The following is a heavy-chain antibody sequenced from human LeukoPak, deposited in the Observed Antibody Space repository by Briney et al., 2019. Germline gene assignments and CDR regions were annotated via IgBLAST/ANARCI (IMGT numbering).Heavy chain of an antibody. V-gene: IGHV4-30-2*01. CDR2: IYHSGST. Sequence: SETLSLTCAVSGGSISSGGYSWSWIRQPPGKGLEWIGYIYHSGSTYYNPSLKSRVTISVDRSKNQFSLKLSSVTAADTAVYYCARGGYCSGGSCYAGQNWFDPWGQGTLVTVSS. D-gene: IGHD2-15*01. CDR1: GGSISSGGYS. CDR3: ARGGYCSGGSCYAGQNWFDP. J-gene: IGHJ5*02.